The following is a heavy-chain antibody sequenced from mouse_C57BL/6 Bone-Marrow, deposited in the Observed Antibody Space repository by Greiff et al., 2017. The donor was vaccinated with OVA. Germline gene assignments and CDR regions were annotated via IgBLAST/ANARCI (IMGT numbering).Heavy chain of an antibody. CDR1: GYTFTDYE. CDR3: TRGDGNCVRYYFDY. CDR2: IDPETGGT. Sequence: QVQLQQSGAELVRPGASVTLSCKASGYTFTDYEMHWVKQTPVHGLEWIGAIDPETGGTAYNQKFKGKAILTADKSSSTAYMELRSLTSEDSAVYYCTRGDGNCVRYYFDYWGQGTTLTVSS. V-gene: IGHV1-15*01. J-gene: IGHJ2*01. D-gene: IGHD2-1*01.